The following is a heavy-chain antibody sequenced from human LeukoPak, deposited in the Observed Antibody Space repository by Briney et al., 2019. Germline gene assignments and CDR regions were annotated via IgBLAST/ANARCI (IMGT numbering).Heavy chain of an antibody. CDR3: AKRRDDYSDAFDI. J-gene: IGHJ3*02. CDR2: TYYRSKWYN. V-gene: IGHV6-1*01. D-gene: IGHD5-24*01. Sequence: SQTLSLTCGISGDSVSSNSAVWNWIRQSPSRGLEWLGRTYYRSKWYNDYAVSVKSRITINPDTSKNQFSLQLNSVTPEDTAVYYCAKRRDDYSDAFDIWGQGTMVTVSS. CDR1: GDSVSSNSAV.